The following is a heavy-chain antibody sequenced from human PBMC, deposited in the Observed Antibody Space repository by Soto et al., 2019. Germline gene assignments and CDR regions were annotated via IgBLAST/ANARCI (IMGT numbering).Heavy chain of an antibody. CDR2: IYHSGST. D-gene: IGHD2-8*01. Sequence: QLQLQESGSGLVKPSQTLSLTCAVSGGSISSGGYSWSWIRQPPGKGLEWIGYIYHSGSTYYNPSLKSRVTISVDGSKNQFSRKLSSVTAADAAVYYWARGPVLRRLSPDIYGMDVWGQGPTVPVSS. CDR1: GGSISSGGYS. V-gene: IGHV4-30-2*01. J-gene: IGHJ6*02. CDR3: ARGPVLRRLSPDIYGMDV.